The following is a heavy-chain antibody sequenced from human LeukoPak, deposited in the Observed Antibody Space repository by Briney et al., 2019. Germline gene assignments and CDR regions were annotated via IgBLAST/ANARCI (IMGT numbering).Heavy chain of an antibody. CDR1: GFTFSNTW. CDR2: IDSDGSTI. V-gene: IGHV3-74*01. Sequence: SGGSLRLSCAGSGFTFSNTWMHWVRQAPGEGLVWVSRIDSDGSTINYADSVKGRSTISRDNARNTLYLQMNSLRVEDTALYFCATAGNYRFDYWGQGTLVTVSS. CDR3: ATAGNYRFDY. J-gene: IGHJ4*02. D-gene: IGHD1-7*01.